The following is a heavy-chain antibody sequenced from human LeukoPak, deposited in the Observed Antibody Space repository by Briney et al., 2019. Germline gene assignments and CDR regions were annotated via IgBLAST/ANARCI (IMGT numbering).Heavy chain of an antibody. CDR1: GGSFSGYY. Sequence: SETLSLTCAVYGGSFSGYYWSWTRQPPGKGLEWIGYIYYSGCTNYNPSLKSRVTISVDTSKNQFSLKLSSVTAADTAVYYCARNDILTGYLDYWGQGTLVTVSS. CDR3: ARNDILTGYLDY. D-gene: IGHD3-9*01. V-gene: IGHV4-59*01. J-gene: IGHJ4*02. CDR2: IYYSGCT.